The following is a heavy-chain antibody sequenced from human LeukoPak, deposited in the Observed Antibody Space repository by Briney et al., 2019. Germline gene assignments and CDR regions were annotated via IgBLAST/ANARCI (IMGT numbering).Heavy chain of an antibody. CDR2: ISGGSAYT. CDR1: GFTFSDYA. CDR3: TKISAWSLKDFDF. J-gene: IGHJ4*02. V-gene: IGHV3-23*01. D-gene: IGHD3-22*01. Sequence: PGGSLRLSCAASGFTFSDYAMNWVRQSPGKGLEWVSAISGGSAYTYYADSVQGRFTISRDNSKNTLYLQMNSLRAEDTAVYFCTKISAWSLKDFDFWGQGTLVTVSS.